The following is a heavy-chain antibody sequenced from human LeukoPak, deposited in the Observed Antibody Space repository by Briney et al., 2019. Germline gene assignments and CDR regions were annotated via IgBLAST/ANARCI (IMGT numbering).Heavy chain of an antibody. Sequence: GGSLRLSCAASGFTFSSYAMHWVRQAPGKGLEWVAVVSYDGSNRYYADSVKGRFTISRDNSKNTLYLQMNSLRAEDTAVYYCARGGYSGSFDYWGQGTLVTVSS. CDR2: VSYDGSNR. V-gene: IGHV3-30-3*01. CDR3: ARGGYSGSFDY. CDR1: GFTFSSYA. J-gene: IGHJ4*02. D-gene: IGHD5-12*01.